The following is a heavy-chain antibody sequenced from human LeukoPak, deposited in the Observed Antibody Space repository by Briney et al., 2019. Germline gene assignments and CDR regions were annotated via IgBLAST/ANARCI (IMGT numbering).Heavy chain of an antibody. V-gene: IGHV3-30*03. CDR2: ISYDGSNK. CDR1: GFTFSSYG. CDR3: ARGGVVVPAAIVHSSGWYVSDY. Sequence: GGSLRLSCAASGFTFSSYGMHWVRQAPGKGLEWVAVISYDGSNKYYADSVKGRFTISRDNSKNTLYLQMNSLRAEDTAVYYCARGGVVVPAAIVHSSGWYVSDYWGQGTLVTVSS. J-gene: IGHJ4*02. D-gene: IGHD2-2*02.